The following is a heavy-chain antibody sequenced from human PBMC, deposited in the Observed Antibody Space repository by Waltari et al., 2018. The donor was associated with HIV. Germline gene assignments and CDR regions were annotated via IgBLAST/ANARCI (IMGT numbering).Heavy chain of an antibody. CDR1: GYTFTSNS. V-gene: IGHV7-4-1*02. J-gene: IGHJ4*02. D-gene: IGHD3-16*01. CDR2: INTNTGSP. Sequence: QVQLFQSESELKKPGASVKVSCKASGYTFTSNSINWVRQAPGQGLEWMGWINTNTGSPMYAQGFTGRFVCSLDTSVSTAFLQISALKADDTAVYFCARDGGRSRAFDSWGQGTLVTVSS. CDR3: ARDGGRSRAFDS.